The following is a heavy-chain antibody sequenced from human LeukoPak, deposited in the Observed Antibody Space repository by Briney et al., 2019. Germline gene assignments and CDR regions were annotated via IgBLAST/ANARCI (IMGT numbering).Heavy chain of an antibody. V-gene: IGHV5-51*01. Sequence: GESLKISCKGSGYTFTSYWIAWVRQMPGKGLEWMGIIYPGDSDPRYSPSFQGQVTISADKSISTAYLQWSSLKASDTALYYCARQRRNYDTSGYYYVSDYWGQGTLVTVSS. CDR3: ARQRRNYDTSGYYYVSDY. J-gene: IGHJ4*02. D-gene: IGHD3-22*01. CDR1: GYTFTSYW. CDR2: IYPGDSDP.